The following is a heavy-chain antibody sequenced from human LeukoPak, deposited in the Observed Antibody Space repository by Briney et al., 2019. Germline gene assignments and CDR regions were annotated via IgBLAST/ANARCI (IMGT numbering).Heavy chain of an antibody. Sequence: SVKVSCKASGGTFSSYAISWVRQAPGQGLEWMGGIIPIFGTANYAQKFQGRVTITADESTSTAHMELSSLRSEDTAVYYCARKSLRLGESYDYWAREPWSPSPQ. V-gene: IGHV1-69*13. CDR1: GGTFSSYA. CDR2: IIPIFGTA. CDR3: ARKSLRLGESYDY. D-gene: IGHD3-16*01. J-gene: IGHJ4*02.